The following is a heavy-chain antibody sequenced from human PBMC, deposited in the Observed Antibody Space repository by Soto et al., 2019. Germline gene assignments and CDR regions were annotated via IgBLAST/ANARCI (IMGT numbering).Heavy chain of an antibody. CDR2: ISGSGGST. Sequence: EVQLLESGGGLVQPGGSLRLSCAASGFTFSSYAMSWVRQAPGKGLEWVSAISGSGGSTYYADSVKGRFTISRDNSKNTVYLQMNSLRAEDTAVYYCAKDGGYSYGYSPRYYYGMDVWGQGTKVSVSS. CDR1: GFTFSSYA. CDR3: AKDGGYSYGYSPRYYYGMDV. J-gene: IGHJ6*02. D-gene: IGHD5-18*01. V-gene: IGHV3-23*01.